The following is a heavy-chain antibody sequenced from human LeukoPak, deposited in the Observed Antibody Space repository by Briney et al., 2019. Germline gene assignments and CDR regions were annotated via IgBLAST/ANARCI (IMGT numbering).Heavy chain of an antibody. J-gene: IGHJ4*02. Sequence: GGSLRLSCEASGFIFSNFWMSWVRQAPGKGLEWVANIREDGSEAYYVDFVKGQFTISRDNDKNSLHLQMNSLRVEDTAVYYCARVLYFRENSYAGPFDQWGQGTLVTVSS. CDR2: IREDGSEA. CDR1: GFIFSNFW. V-gene: IGHV3-7*01. D-gene: IGHD5-18*01. CDR3: ARVLYFRENSYAGPFDQ.